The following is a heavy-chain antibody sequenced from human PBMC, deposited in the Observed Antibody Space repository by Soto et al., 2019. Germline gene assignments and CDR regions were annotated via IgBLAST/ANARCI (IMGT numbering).Heavy chain of an antibody. CDR3: ARDQNGYSYGLIGNWFDP. D-gene: IGHD5-18*01. V-gene: IGHV1-69*13. Sequence: SVKVSCKASGGTFSSYAISWVRQAPGQGLEWMGGIIPIFGTANYAQKFQGRVTITADESTSTAYMELSSLRSEDTAVYYCARDQNGYSYGLIGNWFDPWGQGTLVT. CDR2: IIPIFGTA. J-gene: IGHJ5*02. CDR1: GGTFSSYA.